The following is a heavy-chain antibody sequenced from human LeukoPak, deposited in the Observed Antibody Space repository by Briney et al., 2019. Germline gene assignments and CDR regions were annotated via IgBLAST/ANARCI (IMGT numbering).Heavy chain of an antibody. J-gene: IGHJ4*02. D-gene: IGHD6-13*01. V-gene: IGHV3-30*18. CDR2: ISYDGSNK. Sequence: RTGGSLRLSCAASGFTFSSYGMHWARQAPGKGLEWVAVISYDGSNKYYADSVKGRFTISRDNSKNTLYLQMNSLRAEDTAVYYCAKDYLPYSSSWIDYWGQGTLVTVSS. CDR3: AKDYLPYSSSWIDY. CDR1: GFTFSSYG.